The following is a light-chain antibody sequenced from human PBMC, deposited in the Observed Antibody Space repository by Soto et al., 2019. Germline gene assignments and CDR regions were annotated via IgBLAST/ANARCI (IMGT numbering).Light chain of an antibody. J-gene: IGKJ3*01. Sequence: PGERATLSCWASETVATNLAWYQQKPGQAPRLLISGASTRAAGISDRFRGSGSGTEFTLTISSLRSEDFAVYYCQQYNEWPFTFGPGTKVDIK. V-gene: IGKV3-15*01. CDR2: GAS. CDR3: QQYNEWPFT. CDR1: ETVATN.